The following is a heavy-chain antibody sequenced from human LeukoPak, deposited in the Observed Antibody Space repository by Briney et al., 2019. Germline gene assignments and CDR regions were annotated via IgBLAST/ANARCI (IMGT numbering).Heavy chain of an antibody. D-gene: IGHD5-18*01. CDR2: ISYDGSNK. CDR1: GFTFSSYG. V-gene: IGHV3-30*18. CDR3: AKDQDVDTAVYDY. Sequence: PGGSLRLSCAASGFTFSSYGMHWVRQAPGKGLEWVAVISYDGSNKYYADSVKGRFTISRDNSKNTLYLQMSSLRAEDTAVYYCAKDQDVDTAVYDYWGQGTLVTVSS. J-gene: IGHJ4*02.